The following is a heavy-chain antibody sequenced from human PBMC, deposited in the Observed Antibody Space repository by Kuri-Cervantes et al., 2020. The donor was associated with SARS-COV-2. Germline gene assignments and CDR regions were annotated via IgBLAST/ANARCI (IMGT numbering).Heavy chain of an antibody. CDR2: INPSGGST. J-gene: IGHJ4*02. CDR1: GYTFTTYY. Sequence: ASVKVSCKASGYTFTTYYMHWVRQAPGQGLEWMGIINPSGGSTSYAQKFQGRVTMTRDTSTSTAYMELRSLRSDDTAVYYCARGEIAVAGTVDYWGQGTLVTVSS. D-gene: IGHD6-19*01. CDR3: ARGEIAVAGTVDY. V-gene: IGHV1-46*01.